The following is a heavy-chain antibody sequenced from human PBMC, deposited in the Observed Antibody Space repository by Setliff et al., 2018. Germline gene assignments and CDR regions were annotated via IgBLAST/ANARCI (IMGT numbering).Heavy chain of an antibody. J-gene: IGHJ6*02. V-gene: IGHV1-69*13. CDR3: ARDLSGSSSVNYYGMDV. D-gene: IGHD6-6*01. Sequence: VASVKVSCKASGGSFSTFAINWVRQAPGQGLEWMGGVTPTFGEPRYSQKFQGRVTLTADDSSSTVYMEVTSLRSEDTAVYFCARDLSGSSSVNYYGMDVWGQGTTVTVSS. CDR2: VTPTFGEP. CDR1: GGSFSTFA.